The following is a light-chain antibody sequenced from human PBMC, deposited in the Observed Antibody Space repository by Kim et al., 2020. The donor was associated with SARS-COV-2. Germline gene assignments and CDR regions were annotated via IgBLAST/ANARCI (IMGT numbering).Light chain of an antibody. Sequence: LSVSPGERVTLSCRASQGVSSSLAWYQQKPGQGPRVLIYAASTRVTGIPARFSGSGSGTEFTLTISSLQSEDFAIYYCQQYKDWYTFGQGTKLEI. V-gene: IGKV3-15*01. J-gene: IGKJ2*01. CDR2: AAS. CDR3: QQYKDWYT. CDR1: QGVSSS.